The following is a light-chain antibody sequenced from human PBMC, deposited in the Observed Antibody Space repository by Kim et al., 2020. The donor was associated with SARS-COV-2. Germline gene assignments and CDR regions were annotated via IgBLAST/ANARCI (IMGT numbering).Light chain of an antibody. CDR2: DAS. V-gene: IGKV3-20*01. CDR3: QQYASSPTT. Sequence: SPGERATTSCRASQTVSSSYLAWYQQKPGQAPRLLINDASRRATGIPDRFSGSGSGTDFTLTISRLEPEDFAVYYCQQYASSPTTFGGGTKVDIK. CDR1: QTVSSSY. J-gene: IGKJ4*01.